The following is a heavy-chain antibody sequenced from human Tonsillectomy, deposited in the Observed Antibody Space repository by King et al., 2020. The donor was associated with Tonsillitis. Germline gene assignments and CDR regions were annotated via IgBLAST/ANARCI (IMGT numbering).Heavy chain of an antibody. V-gene: IGHV4-34*01. J-gene: IGHJ4*02. CDR1: GGSFSGYY. D-gene: IGHD2-15*01. CDR3: ASNPKNPTEPGGSCYFDY. CDR2: INHSGST. Sequence: VQLQQWGAGLLKPSETLSLTCAVSGGSFSGYYWSWIRQPPGKGLEWIGEINHSGSTNYNPSLKSRVTISVDTSKNQFSLKLSSVTAADTAVYYCASNPKNPTEPGGSCYFDYWGQGTLVTVSS.